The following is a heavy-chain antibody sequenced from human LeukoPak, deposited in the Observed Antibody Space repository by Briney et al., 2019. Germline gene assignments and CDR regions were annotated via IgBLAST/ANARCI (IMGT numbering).Heavy chain of an antibody. CDR3: ARGGGFCGSTGCYGIDS. CDR2: ISSSSTTI. CDR1: GFPFSSYS. J-gene: IGHJ4*02. V-gene: IGHV3-48*01. D-gene: IGHD2-2*01. Sequence: PGGSLRLSCAASGFPFSSYSMHWVRQAPGKGLEWLSYISSSSTTIYNADSVRGRFTISRDNAKNSLFLQMNSLRAEDTAVYSCARGGGFCGSTGCYGIDSWGQGTLVTVSS.